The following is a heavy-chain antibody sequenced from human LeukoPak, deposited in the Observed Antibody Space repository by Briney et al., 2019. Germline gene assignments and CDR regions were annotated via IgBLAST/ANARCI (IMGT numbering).Heavy chain of an antibody. J-gene: IGHJ4*02. CDR3: AKGAWGRGSSYLDY. V-gene: IGHV3-30*18. CDR2: IWYGGSNK. CDR1: GFTFSSYA. D-gene: IGHD6-6*01. Sequence: GRSLRLSCAASGFTFSSYAMHWVRQAPGKGLEWVAVIWYGGSNKYYADSVKGRFTISRDNSKNTLYLQMNSLRAEDTAVYYCAKGAWGRGSSYLDYWGQGTLVTVSS.